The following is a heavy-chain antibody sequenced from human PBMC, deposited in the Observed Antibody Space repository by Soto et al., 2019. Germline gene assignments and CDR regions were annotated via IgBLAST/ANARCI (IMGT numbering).Heavy chain of an antibody. CDR3: ARERADYYYDSSGYYSY. J-gene: IGHJ4*02. V-gene: IGHV3-21*01. CDR2: ISSSSSYI. CDR1: GFTFSSYS. D-gene: IGHD3-22*01. Sequence: EVQLVESGGGLVKPGGSLRLSCAASGFTFSSYSMNWVRQAPGKGLEWVSSISSSSSYIYYADSVKGRFTISRENAKNSLYLKMNSLRAEDTAVYYCARERADYYYDSSGYYSYWGQGTLVTVSS.